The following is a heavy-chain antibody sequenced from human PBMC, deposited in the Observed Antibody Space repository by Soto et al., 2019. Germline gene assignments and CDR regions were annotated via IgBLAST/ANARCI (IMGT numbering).Heavy chain of an antibody. CDR1: GFTFSSYA. Sequence: GGSLRLSCSASGFTFSSYAMHWVRQAPGKGLEYVSAISSNGGSTYYADSVKGRFTISRDNSKNTLYLQMSSLRAEDTAVYYCVKDLQLNDYGGNYFDYWGQGTLVTVSS. D-gene: IGHD4-17*01. CDR2: ISSNGGST. J-gene: IGHJ4*02. CDR3: VKDLQLNDYGGNYFDY. V-gene: IGHV3-64D*06.